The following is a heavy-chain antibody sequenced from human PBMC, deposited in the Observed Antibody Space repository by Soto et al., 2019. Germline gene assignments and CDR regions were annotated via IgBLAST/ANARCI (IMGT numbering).Heavy chain of an antibody. CDR3: AWTRISERVHHQFYSGMDG. V-gene: IGHV2-70*12. J-gene: IGHJ6*02. D-gene: IGHD4-4*01. Sequence: SVPTLVSPTQTLTLTCSFSGFALTTHGVCVSWIRQPPGKALEWLALIDWDDGKYYNTSLKTRLTISKDNSKNQVVLTLANVDPLDTATYFCAWTRISERVHHQFYSGMDGWGQGTTVTVSS. CDR1: GFALTTHGVC. CDR2: IDWDDGK.